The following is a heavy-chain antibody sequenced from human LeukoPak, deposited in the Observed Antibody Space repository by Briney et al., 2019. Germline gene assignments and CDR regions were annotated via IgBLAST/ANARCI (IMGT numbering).Heavy chain of an antibody. J-gene: IGHJ4*02. V-gene: IGHV3-23*01. CDR3: AKASGTYYAPFDY. D-gene: IGHD1-26*01. CDR1: GFTFSTYA. Sequence: PGGSLRLSCAASGFTFSTYAMSWVRQAPGKGLECVSGIIGGGSTYYAGSVKGRFTISRDNSKNTLYLQMNSLRAKDTAVYYCAKASGTYYAPFDYWGQGTLVTVSS. CDR2: IIGGGST.